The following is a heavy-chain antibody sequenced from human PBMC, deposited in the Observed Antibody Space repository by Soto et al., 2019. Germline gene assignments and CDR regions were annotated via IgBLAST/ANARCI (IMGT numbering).Heavy chain of an antibody. Sequence: SETLSLTCTVSNDSISNYYWNWIRQSPGKGLEWIGYISYPGTTNYNPSLKSRVAISLDTSKKQFSLTLSSVTAADTAVYFCARGGVMVTDNWLDPWGQRTLVTVSS. V-gene: IGHV4-59*08. D-gene: IGHD2-21*02. J-gene: IGHJ5*02. CDR1: NDSISNYY. CDR2: ISYPGTT. CDR3: ARGGVMVTDNWLDP.